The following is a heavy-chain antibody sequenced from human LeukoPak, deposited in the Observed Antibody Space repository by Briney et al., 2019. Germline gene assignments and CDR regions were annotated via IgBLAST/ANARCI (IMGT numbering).Heavy chain of an antibody. D-gene: IGHD7-27*01. Sequence: GGSLRHSCAASGFTFSSYAMHWVRQAPGKGLEWVAVISYDGSNKYYADSVKGRFTISRDNSKNTLYLQMNSLRAEDTAVYYCASGDAGYWGQGTLVTVSS. CDR3: ASGDAGY. CDR1: GFTFSSYA. CDR2: ISYDGSNK. V-gene: IGHV3-30-3*01. J-gene: IGHJ4*02.